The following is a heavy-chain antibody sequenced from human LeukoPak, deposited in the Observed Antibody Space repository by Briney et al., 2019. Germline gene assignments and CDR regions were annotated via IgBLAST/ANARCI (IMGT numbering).Heavy chain of an antibody. CDR1: GYSFTSYW. CDR3: ARRRDLYSGSYYPFDY. CDR2: IYPGDSDA. J-gene: IGHJ4*02. V-gene: IGHV5-51*01. D-gene: IGHD1-26*01. Sequence: GESLKIYCKGSGYSFTSYWIGWVSQMPGRGLKWMGIIYPGDSDARYSPSFQAQVTISADKSISTAYLQWSSLKASDTAMYYCARRRDLYSGSYYPFDYWGQGTLVTVSS.